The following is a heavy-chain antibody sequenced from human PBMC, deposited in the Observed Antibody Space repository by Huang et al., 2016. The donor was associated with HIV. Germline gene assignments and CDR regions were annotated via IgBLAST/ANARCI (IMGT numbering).Heavy chain of an antibody. CDR3: ARDVLRGLGYFDV. CDR2: IAYDEGSTT. J-gene: IGHJ2*01. D-gene: IGHD4-17*01. CDR1: GFTFSNYP. V-gene: IGHV3-30-3*01. Sequence: QVQLVESGGGVVQPGGSLRLACAASGFTFSNYPMHWVRQAPGKGLEWVAVIAYDEGSTTYVADSVKGRFTISRDNSKNTVYLQMSSLRADDTAVFYCARDVLRGLGYFDVWGRGTLVTVSS.